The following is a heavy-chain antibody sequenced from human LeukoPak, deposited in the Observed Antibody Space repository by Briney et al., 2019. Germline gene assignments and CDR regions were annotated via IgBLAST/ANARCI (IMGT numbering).Heavy chain of an antibody. CDR2: ISGSGGST. Sequence: GRSLRLSCAASGFTFSSYAISWVSQDPGKGMEWVLAISGSGGSTYYADSVKGRFTISRDNSKNTLYLQMNSLRAEDTAVYYCAKDHNYYDSIRFRRLNWFDPWGQGTLVTVSS. V-gene: IGHV3-23*01. CDR3: AKDHNYYDSIRFRRLNWFDP. D-gene: IGHD3-22*01. J-gene: IGHJ5*02. CDR1: GFTFSSYA.